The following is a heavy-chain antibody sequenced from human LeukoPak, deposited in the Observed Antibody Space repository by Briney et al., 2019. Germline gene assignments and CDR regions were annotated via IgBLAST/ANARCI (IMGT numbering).Heavy chain of an antibody. D-gene: IGHD1-26*01. J-gene: IGHJ6*03. CDR1: GFTFTNYN. CDR3: AREYSSYGSYEDYYYYYMDV. CDR2: INPSGGST. V-gene: IGHV1-46*01. Sequence: ASEKVSCKASGFTFTNYNLHWVRQAPGQRLEWMGIINPSGGSTNYAQNFQGRVTMTRDTSTRTVYMELSSLRSEDTAVYYCAREYSSYGSYEDYYYYYMDVWGKGTTVTVSS.